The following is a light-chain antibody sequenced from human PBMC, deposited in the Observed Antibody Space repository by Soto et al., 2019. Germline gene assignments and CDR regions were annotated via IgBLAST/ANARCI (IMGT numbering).Light chain of an antibody. J-gene: IGKJ4*01. Sequence: DIQMTQSPSTLSASVGDRVTITCRASQSISSWLAWYQQKPGKAPTLLIYKASNLESGVPSRFSGSGSGTEFTLTISSLQPDDFATYYCQQYDSFPLTFGGGTKVE. CDR3: QQYDSFPLT. CDR1: QSISSW. V-gene: IGKV1-5*03. CDR2: KAS.